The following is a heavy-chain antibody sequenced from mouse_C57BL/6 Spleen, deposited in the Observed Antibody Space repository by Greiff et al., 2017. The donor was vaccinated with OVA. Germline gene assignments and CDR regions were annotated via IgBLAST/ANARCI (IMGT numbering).Heavy chain of an antibody. CDR1: GYTFTSYW. CDR2: IDPSDSYT. CDR3: ARQDYGFDY. J-gene: IGHJ2*01. Sequence: VKLQQPGAELVMPGASVKLSCKASGYTFTSYWMHWVKQRPGQGLEWIGEIDPSDSYTNYNQKFKGKSTLTVDKSSSTAYMQLSSLTSEDSAVYYCARQDYGFDYWGQGTTLTVSS. V-gene: IGHV1-69*01. D-gene: IGHD2-4*01.